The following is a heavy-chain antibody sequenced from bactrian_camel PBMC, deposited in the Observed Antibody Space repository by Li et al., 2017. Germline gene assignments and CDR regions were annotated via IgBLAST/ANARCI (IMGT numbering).Heavy chain of an antibody. CDR2: IDGAGTT. V-gene: IGHV3S53*01. CDR3: ATGLLPYCSGAYCYTQYNY. CDR1: DNTVRRRC. Sequence: HVQLVESGGGLVQPGGSLRLSCAASDNTVRRRCWGWFRQAPGKEREGVAVIDGAGTTAYTQSVKDRFTISKDNAKNTVYLQMNSLKPEDTAVYYCATGLLPYCSGAYCYTQYNYWGQGTQVTVS. D-gene: IGHD2*01. J-gene: IGHJ4*01.